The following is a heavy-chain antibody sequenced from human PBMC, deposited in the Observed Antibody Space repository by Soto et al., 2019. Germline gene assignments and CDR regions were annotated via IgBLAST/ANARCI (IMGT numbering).Heavy chain of an antibody. D-gene: IGHD4-17*01. J-gene: IGHJ4*02. Sequence: PGWSLRLSCASSVFTFISYAMSWVRQAPGKGLEWVSAISGSGGSTYYADSVKGRFTISRDNSKNTLYLQMNSLRAEDTAVYYCAKGRNYGGNPGPDYWGQGTLVTVSS. CDR1: VFTFISYA. CDR2: ISGSGGST. V-gene: IGHV3-23*01. CDR3: AKGRNYGGNPGPDY.